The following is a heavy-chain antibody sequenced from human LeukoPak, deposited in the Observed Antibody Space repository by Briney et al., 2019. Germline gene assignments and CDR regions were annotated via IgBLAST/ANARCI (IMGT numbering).Heavy chain of an antibody. CDR1: GFTFISYG. V-gene: IGHV3-23*01. CDR3: AKHSGSYFIYYVDS. D-gene: IGHD1-26*01. Sequence: GGSLRLSCVASGFTFISYGMSWVRQAPGKGLEWVSPISNTAYNTYYADSVKGRFTISRDNSANTVSLQMNRLRAEDTALYYCAKHSGSYFIYYVDSWGQGTQVTVSS. J-gene: IGHJ4*02. CDR2: ISNTAYNT.